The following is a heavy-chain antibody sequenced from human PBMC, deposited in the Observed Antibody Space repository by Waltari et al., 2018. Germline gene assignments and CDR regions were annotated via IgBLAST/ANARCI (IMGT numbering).Heavy chain of an antibody. CDR1: GFTFTSPA. CDR2: IGVGNGNT. D-gene: IGHD1-26*01. J-gene: IGHJ4*02. Sequence: QMQLVQSGPEVKKPGTSVKVSCKASGFTFTSPALPWGLQARGQRLEWIGWIGVGNGNTNYAQKFQERVTITRDMSTSTAYMELSSLRSEDTAVYYCAADIVSGSLDYWGQGTLVTVSS. CDR3: AADIVSGSLDY. V-gene: IGHV1-58*01.